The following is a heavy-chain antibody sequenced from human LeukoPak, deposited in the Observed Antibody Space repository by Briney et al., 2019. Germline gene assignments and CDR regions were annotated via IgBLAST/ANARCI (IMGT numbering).Heavy chain of an antibody. Sequence: SETLSLTCTVSGGSISSYYWSWIRQPPGKGLEWIGYIYYSGSTKYNPSLKSRVTISVDTSKNQFSLKLSSATAADTAVYYCARGARAGYNLEPFDYWGQGTLVTVSS. CDR2: IYYSGST. CDR3: ARGARAGYNLEPFDY. CDR1: GGSISSYY. D-gene: IGHD5-24*01. J-gene: IGHJ4*02. V-gene: IGHV4-59*12.